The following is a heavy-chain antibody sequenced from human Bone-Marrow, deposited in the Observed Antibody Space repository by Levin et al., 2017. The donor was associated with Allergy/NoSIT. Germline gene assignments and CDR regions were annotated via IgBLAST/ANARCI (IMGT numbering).Heavy chain of an antibody. J-gene: IGHJ6*02. CDR1: EFTFTRHA. CDR2: ISYDGIYT. CDR3: ARGSHYDFWSGYRPLGSYGMDV. D-gene: IGHD3-3*01. Sequence: GESLKISCAASEFTFTRHAMHWVRQAPGKGLEWVSVISYDGIYTYYADSVKGRFTISRDNPKNTLYLQMSSLRVEDTAEYFCARGSHYDFWSGYRPLGSYGMDVWGQGTTVTVS. V-gene: IGHV3-30*04.